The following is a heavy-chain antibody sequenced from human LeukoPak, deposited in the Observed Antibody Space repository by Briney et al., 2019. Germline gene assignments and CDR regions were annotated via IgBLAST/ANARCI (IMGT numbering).Heavy chain of an antibody. V-gene: IGHV5-51*01. CDR1: GYSFTSYW. CDR2: IHATDSDT. D-gene: IGHD3-10*01. J-gene: IGHJ4*02. CDR3: ARQDGSGIYYKDY. Sequence: GASLKISCKGSGYSFTSYWIGWVRQLPGKGLEWMGIIHATDSDTRYSPSFQGQVTISADKSNSTAYVQWSSLKASDTAMYYCARQDGSGIYYKDYWGQGTLVTVSS.